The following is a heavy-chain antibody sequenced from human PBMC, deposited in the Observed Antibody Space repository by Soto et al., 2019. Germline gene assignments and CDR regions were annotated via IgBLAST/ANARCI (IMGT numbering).Heavy chain of an antibody. CDR2: ISYDGSNK. CDR1: GFTFSSYG. J-gene: IGHJ4*02. D-gene: IGHD1-26*01. Sequence: GSLRLSCAASGFTFSSYGMHWVRQAPGKGLEWVAVISYDGSNKYYADSVKGRFTISRDNSKNTLYLQMNSLRAEDTAVYYCAKDLVGAISLGFDYWGQGTLVTVSS. CDR3: AKDLVGAISLGFDY. V-gene: IGHV3-30*18.